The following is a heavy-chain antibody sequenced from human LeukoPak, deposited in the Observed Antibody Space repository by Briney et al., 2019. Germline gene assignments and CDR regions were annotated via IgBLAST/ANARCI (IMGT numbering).Heavy chain of an antibody. V-gene: IGHV3-30*02. CDR1: GFTFSSYG. CDR2: NRYNGINK. J-gene: IGHJ4*02. CDR3: AKEIWPTVTTPGWTYFDY. D-gene: IGHD4-17*01. Sequence: GGSLRLSCAASGFTFSSYGMHWVRQAPGKGLEWVAFNRYNGINKYYADSVKGRFTISRDNSKNTLCLQMNSLRADDTAVYYCAKEIWPTVTTPGWTYFDYWGQGTLVTVSS.